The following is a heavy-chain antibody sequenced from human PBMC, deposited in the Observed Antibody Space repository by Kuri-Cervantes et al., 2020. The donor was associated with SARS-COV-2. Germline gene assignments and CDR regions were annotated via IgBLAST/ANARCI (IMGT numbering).Heavy chain of an antibody. J-gene: IGHJ4*02. D-gene: IGHD2-8*01. CDR2: IYTSGST. V-gene: IGHV4-61*09. Sequence: LRLSCTVSGGSISSGSYYWSWIRQPAGKGLEWIGYIYTSGSTNYNPSLKSRVTISVDTSKNQFSLKLSSVTAADTAVYYCARDLGVLGTKEWGQGTLVTVSS. CDR1: GGSISSGSYY. CDR3: ARDLGVLGTKE.